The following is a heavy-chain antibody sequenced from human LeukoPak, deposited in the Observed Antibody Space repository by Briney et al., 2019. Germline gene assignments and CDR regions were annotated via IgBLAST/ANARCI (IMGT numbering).Heavy chain of an antibody. D-gene: IGHD4-23*01. Sequence: GGSLRLSCAASGFTFSRYVMSWVRQAPGKGLEWVSSISGSGASTYYGDSVKGRFTTSRDTSKNTLHLQMNSLRAEDTAVYYCAKDDGGNLPTTIDIWGQGTMVTVSS. CDR1: GFTFSRYV. J-gene: IGHJ3*02. CDR2: ISGSGAST. CDR3: AKDDGGNLPTTIDI. V-gene: IGHV3-23*01.